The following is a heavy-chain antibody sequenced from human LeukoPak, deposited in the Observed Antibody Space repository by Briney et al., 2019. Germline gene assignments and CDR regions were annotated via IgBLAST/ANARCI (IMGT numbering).Heavy chain of an antibody. D-gene: IGHD3-22*01. Sequence: PSETLSLTCTVSGGSISSYYWSWIRQPPGKGLEWIGYIYYSGSTNYNPSLKSRVTISVDTSKNQFSLKLSSVTAADTAVYYCARGCDSSGYYYYYYMDVWGKGTTVTVSS. V-gene: IGHV4-59*01. J-gene: IGHJ6*03. CDR1: GGSISSYY. CDR2: IYYSGST. CDR3: ARGCDSSGYYYYYYMDV.